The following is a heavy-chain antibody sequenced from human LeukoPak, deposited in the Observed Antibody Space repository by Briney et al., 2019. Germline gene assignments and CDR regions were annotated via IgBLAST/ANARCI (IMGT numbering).Heavy chain of an antibody. Sequence: SETLSLTCGVSGYSISSGYYWGWIRQPPGKGLEWIGSIYHSGSTYYNPSLTTRVAISVDTSKNQFSLKLTSVTAADTAMYFCARLGGNWNSPGRDYWGQGTLVTVSS. J-gene: IGHJ4*02. D-gene: IGHD3-10*01. V-gene: IGHV4-38-2*01. CDR1: GYSISSGYY. CDR3: ARLGGNWNSPGRDY. CDR2: IYHSGST.